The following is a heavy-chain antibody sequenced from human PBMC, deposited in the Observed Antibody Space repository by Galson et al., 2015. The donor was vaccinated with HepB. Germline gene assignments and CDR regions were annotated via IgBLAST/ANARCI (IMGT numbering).Heavy chain of an antibody. V-gene: IGHV3-48*02. CDR3: AREFDAYYYDSSGYYQDYGMDV. Sequence: SLRLSCAASGFTFSSYSMNWVRQAPGKGLEWVSYISSSSSTIYYADSVKGRFTISRDNAKNSLYLQMNSLRDEDTAVYYCAREFDAYYYDSSGYYQDYGMDVWGQGTTVTVSS. CDR2: ISSSSSTI. J-gene: IGHJ6*02. CDR1: GFTFSSYS. D-gene: IGHD3-22*01.